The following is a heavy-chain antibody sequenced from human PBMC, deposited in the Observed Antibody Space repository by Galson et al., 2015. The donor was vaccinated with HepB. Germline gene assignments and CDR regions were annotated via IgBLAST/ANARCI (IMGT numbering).Heavy chain of an antibody. D-gene: IGHD3-3*01. CDR3: AREVGFGVGYYYGMGV. CDR1: GFAFSSYW. V-gene: IGHV3-7*03. J-gene: IGHJ6*02. Sequence: SLRLSCAASGFAFSSYWMSWVRQAPGKGLEWVANIKQDGSEKYYVDSVKGRFTISRDNAKNSLYLQMNSLRAEDTAVYYCAREVGFGVGYYYGMGVWGQGTTVTVSS. CDR2: IKQDGSEK.